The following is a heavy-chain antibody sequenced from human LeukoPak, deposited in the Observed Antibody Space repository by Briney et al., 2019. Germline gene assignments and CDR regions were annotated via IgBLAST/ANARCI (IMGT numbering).Heavy chain of an antibody. CDR2: IYYSGST. Sequence: SETLSLTCTVSGGSISSHYWSWIRQPPGKGLEWIGYIYYSGSTNYNPSLKSRVTISVDTSKNRFSLKLSSVTAADTAVYYCAREEAMIDWGQGTLVTVSS. CDR1: GGSISSHY. V-gene: IGHV4-59*11. CDR3: AREEAMID. D-gene: IGHD3-22*01. J-gene: IGHJ4*02.